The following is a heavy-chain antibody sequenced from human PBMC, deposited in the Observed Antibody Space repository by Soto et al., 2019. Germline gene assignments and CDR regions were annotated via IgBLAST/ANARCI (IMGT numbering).Heavy chain of an antibody. CDR2: ISFDGTAT. V-gene: IGHV3-74*03. Sequence: EVQLVESGGGLVQPGGSLRLSCAASGFSFSSSWMHWVRQAPGKGLVWVSRISFDGTATTSADAVKGRFISSRDNAKNTIFLQMHNLRADDTAMYYCVRERRLRGHPCDIWGQGTFVSVSS. D-gene: IGHD2-21*02. CDR1: GFSFSSSW. J-gene: IGHJ3*02. CDR3: VRERRLRGHPCDI.